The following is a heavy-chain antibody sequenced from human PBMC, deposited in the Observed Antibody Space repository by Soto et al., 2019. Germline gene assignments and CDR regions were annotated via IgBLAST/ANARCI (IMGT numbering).Heavy chain of an antibody. J-gene: IGHJ3*02. CDR3: ARVVRSKAVNDFDI. Sequence: EVQLVESGGGLVQPGGSLRLSCAASGFTFSSYSMNWVRQAPGKGLEWVSYISSSSSTIYYADSVKGRFTISRDNAKNSLYLQMNSLRAEDTAVYYCARVVRSKAVNDFDIWGQGTMVTVSS. CDR2: ISSSSSTI. V-gene: IGHV3-48*01. CDR1: GFTFSSYS. D-gene: IGHD6-19*01.